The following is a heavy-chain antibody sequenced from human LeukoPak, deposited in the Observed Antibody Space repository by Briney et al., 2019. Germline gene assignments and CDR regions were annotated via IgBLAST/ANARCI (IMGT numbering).Heavy chain of an antibody. D-gene: IGHD6-19*01. Sequence: SETLSLTCTVSGGSISSYYLSWIRQPAGKGLEWIGRIYTSGSTNYNPSLKSRVTMSVDTSKNQFSLKLSSVTAADTAVYYCAREEATSAKYSSGWYLYFDYWGQGTLVTVSS. CDR2: IYTSGST. J-gene: IGHJ4*02. CDR3: AREEATSAKYSSGWYLYFDY. V-gene: IGHV4-4*07. CDR1: GGSISSYY.